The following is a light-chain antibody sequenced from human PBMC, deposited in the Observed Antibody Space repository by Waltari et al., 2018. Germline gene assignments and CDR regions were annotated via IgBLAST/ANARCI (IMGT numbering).Light chain of an antibody. CDR1: SSDFGGYNF. V-gene: IGLV2-11*01. CDR3: WSYVGGNTYWV. CDR2: DVN. Sequence: QSALAQPRSMSGSPGQSVAISCTGTSSDFGGYNFVSWYQQHPDKAPKLIIYDVNKRPSGVPDRFSGSKSGNTASLTISGLQAEDEAHYYCWSYVGGNTYWVFGGGTKLTVL. J-gene: IGLJ3*02.